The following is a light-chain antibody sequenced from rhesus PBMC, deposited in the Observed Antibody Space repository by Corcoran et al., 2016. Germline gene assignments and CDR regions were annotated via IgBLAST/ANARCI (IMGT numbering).Light chain of an antibody. CDR2: KAS. CDR3: LQYSSSPYS. J-gene: IGKJ2*01. Sequence: DIQMTQSPSSLSASVGDTVTITCRASQSISSWLDWYQQKPGKALKLLIYKASSLESGVPSRFSGSGSGTDFTLTISSLQPEEFATYYCLQYSSSPYSFGQGTKVEIK. CDR1: QSISSW. V-gene: IGKV1-22*01.